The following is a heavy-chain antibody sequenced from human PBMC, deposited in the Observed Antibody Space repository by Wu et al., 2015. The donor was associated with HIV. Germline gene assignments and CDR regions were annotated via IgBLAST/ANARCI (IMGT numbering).Heavy chain of an antibody. CDR3: AGGGGRTSMDPFDY. J-gene: IGHJ4*02. CDR2: LIPMYGTA. Sequence: QVHLLQSGAEVKKPGSSVRVSCKVSGGTFSSYALSWVRQAPGQGLEWMGRLIPMYGTANYAQKFQGRVTITADESTSTAYMDVNTPRSEDTAVYFCAGGGGRTSMDPFDYWGQGTLVTVSS. CDR1: GGTFSSYA. V-gene: IGHV1-69*13. D-gene: IGHD5-18*01.